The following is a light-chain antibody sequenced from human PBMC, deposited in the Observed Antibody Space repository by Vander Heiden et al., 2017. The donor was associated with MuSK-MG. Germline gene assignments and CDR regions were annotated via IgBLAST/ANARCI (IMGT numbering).Light chain of an antibody. V-gene: IGLV1-44*01. CDR1: SPNIGSNT. CDR2: KNK. Sequence: QPVLTQPPSASGTPGQRVTIASSGSSPNIGSNTVSSSPRLPGTPPKLLIYKNKPRPAGVPDRFSDSKSGTAASLAISGRQAEDEADYYCAGWDDSLSVVFGGGTKLTVL. CDR3: AGWDDSLSVV. J-gene: IGLJ3*02.